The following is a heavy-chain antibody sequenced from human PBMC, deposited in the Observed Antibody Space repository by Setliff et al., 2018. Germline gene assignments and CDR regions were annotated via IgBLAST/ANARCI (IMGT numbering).Heavy chain of an antibody. J-gene: IGHJ6*03. CDR3: ARAGSGVIGDFFYMGV. Sequence: ASVKVSCKASGYSFTTYGLSWVRQAPGQGLEWMGWVSAYKGETNYAQNLQGRVTISIDTSGNLFSLKLSSVTAADTAVYYCARAGSGVIGDFFYMGVWGKGTTVTVSS. CDR1: GYSFTTYG. D-gene: IGHD3-3*01. V-gene: IGHV1-18*01. CDR2: VSAYKGET.